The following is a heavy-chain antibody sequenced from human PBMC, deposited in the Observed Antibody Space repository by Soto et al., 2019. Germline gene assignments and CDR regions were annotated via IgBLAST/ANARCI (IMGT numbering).Heavy chain of an antibody. CDR1: SFAFDDPN. CDR3: ARERFHYDFWSGYPYYYYYMDV. V-gene: IGHV3-72*01. Sequence: PGVSMNLACATLSFAFDDPNIENSREDPMMGLELVGRTRNKANSYTTEYAASVKGRFTISRDDSNNSLYLQMNSLKTEDTAVYYCARERFHYDFWSGYPYYYYYMDVWGKGT. CDR2: TRNKANSYTT. J-gene: IGHJ6*03. D-gene: IGHD3-3*01.